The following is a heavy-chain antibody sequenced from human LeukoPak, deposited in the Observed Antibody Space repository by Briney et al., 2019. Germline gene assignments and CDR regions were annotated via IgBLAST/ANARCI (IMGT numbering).Heavy chain of an antibody. D-gene: IGHD2-15*01. CDR2: ISGSGGST. V-gene: IGHV3-23*01. CDR1: GFTFSSYA. CDR3: AKGGCSGGSCYYPYYFDY. J-gene: IGHJ4*02. Sequence: GGSLRLSCAASGFTFSSYAMSWVRQAPGKGLEWVSAISGSGGSTYYADSVKGRFTISRDNSKNTQYLQMNSLRAEDTAVYYCAKGGCSGGSCYYPYYFDYWGQGTLVTVSS.